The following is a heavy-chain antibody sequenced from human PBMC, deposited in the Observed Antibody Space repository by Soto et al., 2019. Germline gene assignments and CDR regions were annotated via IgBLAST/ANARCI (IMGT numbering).Heavy chain of an antibody. CDR2: ISSSGSTI. Sequence: PGGSLRLSCAASGFTFSSYEMNWVRQAPGKGLEWVSYISSSGSTIYYADSVKGRFTISRDNAKNSLYLQMNSPRAEDTAVYYCARDCSGGSCYRDYYYYGMDVWGQGITVTVSS. CDR1: GFTFSSYE. D-gene: IGHD2-15*01. CDR3: ARDCSGGSCYRDYYYYGMDV. J-gene: IGHJ6*02. V-gene: IGHV3-48*03.